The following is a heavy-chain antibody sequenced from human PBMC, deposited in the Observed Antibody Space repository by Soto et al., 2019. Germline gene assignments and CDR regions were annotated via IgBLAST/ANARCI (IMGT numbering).Heavy chain of an antibody. D-gene: IGHD6-19*01. J-gene: IGHJ6*02. CDR1: GYTFTSYY. Sequence: QVQLVQSGAEVKKPGASVKVSCKASGYTFTSYYMHWVRQAPGQGLEWMGIINPSSGSTSYAQKFQGRDTMTRDTSTSTGYMEQSSLRAEDTAVYYWARVDQWVVQGRMDVWGQGTTVTVSS. V-gene: IGHV1-46*01. CDR2: INPSSGST. CDR3: ARVDQWVVQGRMDV.